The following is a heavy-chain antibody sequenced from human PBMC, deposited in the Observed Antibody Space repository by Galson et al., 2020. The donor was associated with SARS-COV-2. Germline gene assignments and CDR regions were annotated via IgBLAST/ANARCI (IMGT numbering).Heavy chain of an antibody. Sequence: GESLKISCAASGFTFSSYAMHWVRQAPGKGLEWVAVISYDGSNKYYADSVKGRFTISRDNSKNTLYLQMNSLRAEDTAVYYCAREGLETRGYSHGLSYYYGMDVWGQGTTVTVSS. CDR1: GFTFSSYA. CDR2: ISYDGSNK. CDR3: AREGLETRGYSHGLSYYYGMDV. J-gene: IGHJ6*02. D-gene: IGHD5-18*01. V-gene: IGHV3-30*04.